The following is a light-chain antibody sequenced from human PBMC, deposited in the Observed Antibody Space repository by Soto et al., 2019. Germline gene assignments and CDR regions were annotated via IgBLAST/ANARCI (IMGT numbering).Light chain of an antibody. CDR2: EVN. J-gene: IGLJ1*01. CDR1: SSDIGVYNY. V-gene: IGLV2-14*01. Sequence: QSALTQPASVSGSPGQSITFSCTGTSSDIGVYNYVSWYQQHPGKAPKLMIYEVNNRPSGVSNRFSGSKSGNTASLTISGLRAEDEADYYCSSYTTSNTYVFGTGTKVTVL. CDR3: SSYTTSNTYV.